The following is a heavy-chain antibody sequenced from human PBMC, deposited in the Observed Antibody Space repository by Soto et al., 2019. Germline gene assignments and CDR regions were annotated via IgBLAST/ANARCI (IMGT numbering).Heavy chain of an antibody. Sequence: GASVKVSCKASGYTFTGYYMHWVRQAPGQGLEWKGWINPNSGGTNYAQKFQGWVTMTRDTSISTAYMELSRLRSDDTAVYYCARAALLWFGELLSNDYIDYSGQGTLVTVST. D-gene: IGHD3-10*01. V-gene: IGHV1-2*04. CDR1: GYTFTGYY. J-gene: IGHJ4*02. CDR2: INPNSGGT. CDR3: ARAALLWFGELLSNDYIDY.